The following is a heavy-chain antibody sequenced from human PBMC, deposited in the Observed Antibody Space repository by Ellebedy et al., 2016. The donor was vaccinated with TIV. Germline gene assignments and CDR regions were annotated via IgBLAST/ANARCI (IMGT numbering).Heavy chain of an antibody. CDR2: ISGGGDNT. CDR1: GFTFRSYA. J-gene: IGHJ4*02. CDR3: AKDGRIVVGYLEY. D-gene: IGHD3-22*01. V-gene: IGHV3-23*01. Sequence: GESLKISCAASGFTFRSYAMNWVRQAPGKGLEWVSGISGGGDNTYCGDSVMGRFTISRDTSKNTLYRQMNSLRAEDTAVNYCAKDGRIVVGYLEYWGQGTLVTVSS.